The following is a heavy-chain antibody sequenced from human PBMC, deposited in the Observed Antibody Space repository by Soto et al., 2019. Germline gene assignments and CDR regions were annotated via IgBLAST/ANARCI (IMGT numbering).Heavy chain of an antibody. V-gene: IGHV4-31*03. CDR2: IYYSGDT. CDR1: GGSINSGAHY. D-gene: IGHD3-22*01. CDR3: ARDTYYYDSSGPPVDAFDI. J-gene: IGHJ3*02. Sequence: SETLSLTCTVSGGSINSGAHYWSWLRQHPGKGLEWIGYIYYSGDTQYNPSLKSRVTISLDTSKNQFSLRLSSVTAADTAVYYCARDTYYYDSSGPPVDAFDIWGQGTMVTVSS.